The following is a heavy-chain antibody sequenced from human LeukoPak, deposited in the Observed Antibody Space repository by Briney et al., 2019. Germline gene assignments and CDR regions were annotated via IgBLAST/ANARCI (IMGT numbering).Heavy chain of an antibody. D-gene: IGHD2-15*01. CDR1: GYTFTSYG. CDR2: ISAYNGNT. Sequence: ASVKVSCKASGYTFTSYGISWVRQAPGQGLEWMGWISAYNGNTNYAQKFQGRVTMTRDTSISTAYMELSRLRSDDTAVYYCARAPPFVVVVAATSYSFDYWGQGTLVTVSS. J-gene: IGHJ4*02. CDR3: ARAPPFVVVVAATSYSFDY. V-gene: IGHV1-18*01.